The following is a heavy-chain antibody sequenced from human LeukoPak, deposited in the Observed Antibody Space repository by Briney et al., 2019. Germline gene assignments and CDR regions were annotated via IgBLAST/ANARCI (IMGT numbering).Heavy chain of an antibody. V-gene: IGHV3-23*01. CDR2: ISTGGSNK. D-gene: IGHD2-15*01. Sequence: GGSLRLSCAASGFTFSSYAVTWVRQAPGKGLEWVSTISTGGSNKFYADSVKGRFTISRDNSKNTLYLQMNRLRADDTAVYYCAKGILSPVIVPCDFGGQGPVVSVFS. CDR1: GFTFSSYA. J-gene: IGHJ4*02. CDR3: AKGILSPVIVPCDF.